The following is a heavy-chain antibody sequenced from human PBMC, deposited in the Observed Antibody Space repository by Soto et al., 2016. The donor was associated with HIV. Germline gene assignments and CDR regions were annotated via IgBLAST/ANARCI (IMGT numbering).Heavy chain of an antibody. Sequence: EVQLVESGGGLVQPGGSLRLSCAASGFTVSSNYMSWVRQAPGKGLEWVSVIYSGGSTYYADSVKGRFTISRDNSKNTLYLQMNSLRAEDTAVYYCARGVIAVAYYFDYWGQGTLVTVSS. D-gene: IGHD6-19*01. CDR2: IYSGGST. V-gene: IGHV3-66*01. J-gene: IGHJ4*02. CDR1: GFTVSSNY. CDR3: ARGVIAVAYYFDY.